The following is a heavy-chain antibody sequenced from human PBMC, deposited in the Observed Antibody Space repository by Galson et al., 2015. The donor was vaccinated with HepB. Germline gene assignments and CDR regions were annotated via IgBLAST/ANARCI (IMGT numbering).Heavy chain of an antibody. CDR1: GFTLTSHG. CDR2: IWHDGSKT. CDR3: ARDTKMFTGIDYMDV. J-gene: IGHJ6*03. D-gene: IGHD1-1*01. Sequence: SLRLSCAPSGFTLTSHGMHWVRQAPGKGLEWVAVIWHDGSKTIYVDSVRGRFTISRDNSENTVYLQMNSLRAEDTAVYYCARDTKMFTGIDYMDVWGKGTAVTVSS. V-gene: IGHV3-33*01.